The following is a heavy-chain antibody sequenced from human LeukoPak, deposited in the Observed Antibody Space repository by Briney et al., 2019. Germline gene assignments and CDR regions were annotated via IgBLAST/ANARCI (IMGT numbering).Heavy chain of an antibody. CDR3: ARHSRLNWNYEL. D-gene: IGHD1-7*01. J-gene: IGHJ4*02. CDR1: GYSFTSYW. CDR2: IYPGDSDT. Sequence: GESLKISLKGSGYSFTSYWIGRVRPMPGKGLEWMGIIYPGDSDTRYSPSFQGQVTISADKSISTAYLKWSSLKASDTAIYYCARHSRLNWNYELWGQGTLVTVSS. V-gene: IGHV5-51*01.